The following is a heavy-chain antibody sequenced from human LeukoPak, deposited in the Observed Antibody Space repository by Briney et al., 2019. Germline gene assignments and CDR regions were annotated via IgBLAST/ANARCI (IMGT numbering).Heavy chain of an antibody. J-gene: IGHJ5*02. V-gene: IGHV4-34*01. Sequence: KPSGTLSLTCAVHGGAFSGYYWSWVRQPPGKGLGWIGEINHSGSTNYNPSLKSRVTISVDTSKNQFSLKLSSVTAADTAVYYCARAPRRASTTLLPWGQGTLVTVSS. CDR1: GGAFSGYY. D-gene: IGHD1-26*01. CDR2: INHSGST. CDR3: ARAPRRASTTLLP.